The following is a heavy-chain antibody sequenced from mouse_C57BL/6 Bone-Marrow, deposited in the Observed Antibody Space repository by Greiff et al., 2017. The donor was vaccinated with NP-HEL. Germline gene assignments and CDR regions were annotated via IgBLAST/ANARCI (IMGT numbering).Heavy chain of an antibody. CDR1: GYTFTDHN. Sequence: EVQLQQSGPELVKPGASVKIPCKASGYTFTDHNMDWVKQSHGKSLEWIGDINPNNGGTIYNQKFKGKATLTVDKSSSTADMELRSLTSEDTAVYYCAVLPFAYWGQGTLVTVSA. CDR3: AVLPFAY. J-gene: IGHJ3*01. CDR2: INPNNGGT. V-gene: IGHV1-18*01.